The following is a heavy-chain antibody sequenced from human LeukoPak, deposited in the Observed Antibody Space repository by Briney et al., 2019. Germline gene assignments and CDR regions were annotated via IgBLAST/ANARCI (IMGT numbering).Heavy chain of an antibody. J-gene: IGHJ4*02. CDR1: GFTVSSNY. V-gene: IGHV3-23*01. CDR3: AKDGSGYYFDY. D-gene: IGHD3-10*01. Sequence: GGSLRLSCAASGFTVSSNYMSWVRQAPGKGLEWVSDISGSGGRTYYADSVKGRFTISRDKSKKTLYLQMNSLRADDTAVYYCAKDGSGYYFDYWGQGTLVTVSS. CDR2: ISGSGGRT.